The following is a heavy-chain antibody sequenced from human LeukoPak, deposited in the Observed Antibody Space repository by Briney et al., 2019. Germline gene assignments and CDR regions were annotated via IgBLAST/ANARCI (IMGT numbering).Heavy chain of an antibody. CDR3: ARQLDY. Sequence: SETLSLTCTVAGDSISSSSYYWGWIRQPPGEGMEWIGSIHHSGTTYYNPSLRSRVTISVDTSKNQVSLKLSSVTAADTAVYYCARQLDYWGQGTLVTVSS. V-gene: IGHV4-39*01. J-gene: IGHJ4*02. CDR2: IHHSGTT. CDR1: GDSISSSSYY.